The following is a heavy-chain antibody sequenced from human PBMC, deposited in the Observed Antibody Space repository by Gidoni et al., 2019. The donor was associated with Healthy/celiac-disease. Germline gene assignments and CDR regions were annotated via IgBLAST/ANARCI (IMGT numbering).Heavy chain of an antibody. Sequence: VQMLESGGGLVQPGGYLRLSCAASGFTFSSCAMSWVRQAPGKGLEWVSTISRSGGRTYYADSVKGRFTISRDNSKNTLYLQMNSLRVEDTAVYYCAKEIVAGKNDFWGQGTLVTVSS. CDR2: ISRSGGRT. CDR1: GFTFSSCA. J-gene: IGHJ4*02. CDR3: AKEIVAGKNDF. V-gene: IGHV3-23*01. D-gene: IGHD5-12*01.